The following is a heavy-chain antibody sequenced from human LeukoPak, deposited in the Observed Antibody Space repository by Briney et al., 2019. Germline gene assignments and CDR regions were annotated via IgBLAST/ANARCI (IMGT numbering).Heavy chain of an antibody. Sequence: PSETLSLTCAVYGGSFSGYYWSWIRQPPGKGLEWIGEINHSGSTNYNPSLKSRVTISVDTSKNQFSLKLSSVTAADTAVYYCATLYVWGSYRSPDDYWGQGTLVTVSS. J-gene: IGHJ4*02. CDR1: GGSFSGYY. CDR3: ATLYVWGSYRSPDDY. CDR2: INHSGST. V-gene: IGHV4-34*01. D-gene: IGHD3-16*02.